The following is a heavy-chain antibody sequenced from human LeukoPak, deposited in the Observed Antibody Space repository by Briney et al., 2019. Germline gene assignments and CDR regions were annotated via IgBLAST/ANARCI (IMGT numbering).Heavy chain of an antibody. V-gene: IGHV4-38-2*01. CDR1: GYSISSAYY. Sequence: SETLSLTCAVSGYSISSAYYWGWIRQPPGKGLEWIGSIYHSGSTYYNPSLKSRVTISVDTSKNQFSLKLSSVTAADTAVYYCARSRKVMRGGIAVAAPPFDYWGQGTLVTVSS. D-gene: IGHD6-19*01. CDR2: IYHSGST. J-gene: IGHJ4*02. CDR3: ARSRKVMRGGIAVAAPPFDY.